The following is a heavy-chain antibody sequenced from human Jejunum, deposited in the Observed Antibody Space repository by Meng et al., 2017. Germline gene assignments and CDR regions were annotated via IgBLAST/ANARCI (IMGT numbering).Heavy chain of an antibody. Sequence: QMSLQGSGPGLVKPSETLSLTCTVSGGSMSGYYWSWIRQPPGKGLEWIGYIYYSGSTNYNPSLKSRVTISVDTSKNQFSLKLSSVTAADTAVYYCARDGFSIGHHFDYWGQGTLVTVSS. CDR1: GGSMSGYY. D-gene: IGHD2-15*01. V-gene: IGHV4-59*01. CDR3: ARDGFSIGHHFDY. CDR2: IYYSGST. J-gene: IGHJ4*02.